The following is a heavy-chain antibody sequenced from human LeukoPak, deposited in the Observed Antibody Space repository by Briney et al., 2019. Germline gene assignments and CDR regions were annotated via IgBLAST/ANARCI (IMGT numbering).Heavy chain of an antibody. V-gene: IGHV4-4*07. CDR2: IYTSGST. CDR1: GGSISSYY. J-gene: IGHJ3*02. D-gene: IGHD2-2*01. Sequence: PSETPSLTCTVSGGSISSYYWSWIRQPAGKGLEWIGRIYTSGSTNYNPSLKSRVTISVDASKNQFSLKLSSVTAADTAVYYCARSIVVVPAAKADAFDIWGQGTMVTVSS. CDR3: ARSIVVVPAAKADAFDI.